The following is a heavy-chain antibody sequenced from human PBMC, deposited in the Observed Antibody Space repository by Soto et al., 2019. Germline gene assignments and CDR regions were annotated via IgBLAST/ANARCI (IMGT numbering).Heavy chain of an antibody. D-gene: IGHD5-18*01. Sequence: GGSLRLSCTGSGFIFGDYAMSWVRQAPGKWLEWVAVISYHGNNKYYAQSVKGRFTISRDNSKNTLFLHMDSLRPEDTAVYHCVKGDLDTAVVNSPDAFDVWGPGXMVTV. V-gene: IGHV3-30*18. CDR2: ISYHGNNK. CDR3: VKGDLDTAVVNSPDAFDV. CDR1: GFIFGDYA. J-gene: IGHJ3*01.